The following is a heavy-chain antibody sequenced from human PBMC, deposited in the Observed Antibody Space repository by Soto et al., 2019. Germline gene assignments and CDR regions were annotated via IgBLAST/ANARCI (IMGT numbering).Heavy chain of an antibody. V-gene: IGHV3-33*01. CDR3: ARDDAFDNENGFDM. CDR2: VVSDGSAI. J-gene: IGHJ3*02. CDR1: GFPFSFYG. D-gene: IGHD3-3*02. Sequence: GGSLRLSCAVSGFPFSFYGFHWVRQSPGKGLEWLGVVVSDGSAIYHADSLEGRFFISRDNSKDILYLQMNSLRVEDTAVYYCARDDAFDNENGFDMWGQGTMVTVSS.